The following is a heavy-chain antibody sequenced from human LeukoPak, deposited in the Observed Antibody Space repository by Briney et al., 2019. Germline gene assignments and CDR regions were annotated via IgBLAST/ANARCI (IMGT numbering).Heavy chain of an antibody. CDR3: ARYRPYYDFWSGYPDY. J-gene: IGHJ4*02. Sequence: KPSETLSLTCTVSGGSISSYYWSWIRQPPGKGLEWIGYIYYSGSTNYNPSLKSRVTISVDTSKNQFSLKLSSVTAADAAVYYCARYRPYYDFWSGYPDYWGQGTLVTVSS. CDR2: IYYSGST. CDR1: GGSISSYY. D-gene: IGHD3-3*01. V-gene: IGHV4-59*01.